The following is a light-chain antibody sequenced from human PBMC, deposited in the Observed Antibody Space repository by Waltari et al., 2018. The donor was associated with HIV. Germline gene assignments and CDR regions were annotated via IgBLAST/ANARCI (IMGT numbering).Light chain of an antibody. J-gene: IGLJ2*01. V-gene: IGLV3-10*01. Sequence: SYELTQPPSVSVSPGQTARITCSGDALPKKYAYWYQQTSGQAPVLVIHEDSKRPSGIPERCAGSSSGTMTTLTISGAQVEDEADYYCYSTDSSGNHRVFGGGTKLTVL. CDR2: EDS. CDR3: YSTDSSGNHRV. CDR1: ALPKKY.